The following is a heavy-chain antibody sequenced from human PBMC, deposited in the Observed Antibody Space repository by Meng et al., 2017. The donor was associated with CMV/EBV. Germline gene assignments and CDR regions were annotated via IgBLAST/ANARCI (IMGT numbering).Heavy chain of an antibody. V-gene: IGHV3-30-3*01. CDR1: GFTFSSYA. CDR3: AREKVVGATVYYFDY. J-gene: IGHJ4*02. Sequence: GGSLRLSCAASGFTFSSYAMHWVRQAPGKGLEWVAVISYDGSNKYYADSVKGRFTISRDNSKNTLYLQMNSLRAEDTAVYYCAREKVVGATVYYFDYWGQGTLVTVSS. CDR2: ISYDGSNK. D-gene: IGHD1-26*01.